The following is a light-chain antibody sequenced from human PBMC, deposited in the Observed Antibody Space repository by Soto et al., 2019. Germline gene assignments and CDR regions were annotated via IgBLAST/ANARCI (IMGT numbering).Light chain of an antibody. CDR1: QSVSSD. V-gene: IGKV3-15*01. CDR2: AAS. J-gene: IGKJ2*01. CDR3: QQSNNWPYT. Sequence: EIVMTQSPATLSVSPGEGATLSCRASQSVSSDLAWFQQKPGQTPRLLIYAASSRATGVPARFSGSGSGTEFTLPISSLQFEDFAVYYCQQSNNWPYTFGQGTKLEIK.